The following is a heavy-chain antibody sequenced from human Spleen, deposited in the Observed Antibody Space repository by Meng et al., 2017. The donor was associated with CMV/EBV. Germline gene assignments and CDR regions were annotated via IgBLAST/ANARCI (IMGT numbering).Heavy chain of an antibody. D-gene: IGHD1-7*01. CDR1: GASVSSNSAA. Sequence: HVQLPPLCPRLVTPSQPLSLPCAISGASVSSNSAAWNWIRQSSSRGLEWLGRTNYRSKWYNDYAVSVTSRITINPDTSKNQFSLQLNSVTPEDTAVYYCARDVLELRGTIDYWGQGTLVTVSS. V-gene: IGHV6-1*01. CDR3: ARDVLELRGTIDY. CDR2: TNYRSKWYN. J-gene: IGHJ4*02.